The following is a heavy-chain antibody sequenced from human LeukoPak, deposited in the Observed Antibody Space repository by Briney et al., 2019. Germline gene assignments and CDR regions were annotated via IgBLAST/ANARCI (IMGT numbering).Heavy chain of an antibody. Sequence: SQTLSLTCAISGDSVPSNSAAWNWFRQSPSSGLEWLGRTYYRSKWYYNYAVSVKSRISINPDSSKNQFSLHVNSVTPEDTAVYYCARMLYDSSPVWGQGTLVTVSS. J-gene: IGHJ4*02. D-gene: IGHD2-8*01. CDR3: ARMLYDSSPV. CDR1: GDSVPSNSAA. V-gene: IGHV6-1*01. CDR2: TYYRSKWYY.